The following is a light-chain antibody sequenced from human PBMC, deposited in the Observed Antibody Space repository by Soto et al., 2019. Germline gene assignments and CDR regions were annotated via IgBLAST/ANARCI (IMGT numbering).Light chain of an antibody. CDR2: DAS. CDR3: QQYDNLPLT. V-gene: IGKV1-33*01. CDR1: QDSSNY. Sequence: DIQMTQSPSSLPASVGDRVTITCQASQDSSNYLNCYQQKPGKAPKLLIYDASKLETRVPSRVSGSGSGTHFTFPISSLQPEDIATYYCQQYDNLPLTFGGGTKGAI. J-gene: IGKJ4*01.